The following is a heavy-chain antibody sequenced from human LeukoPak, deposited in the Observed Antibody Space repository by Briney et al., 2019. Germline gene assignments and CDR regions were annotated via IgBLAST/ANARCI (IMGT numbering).Heavy chain of an antibody. V-gene: IGHV4-39*07. J-gene: IGHJ4*02. D-gene: IGHD3-22*01. CDR2: IYYTGST. CDR3: ARVYYYDSSDYYDTSCFDY. Sequence: TSSETLSLTCTVSGGSIRSSIYYWGWIRQPPGKGLEWIGSIYYTGSTYYNPSLKSRVTRSVDTSKNQFSLKLNSVTAADTAVYYCARVYYYDSSDYYDTSCFDYWGQGTLVTVSS. CDR1: GGSIRSSIYY.